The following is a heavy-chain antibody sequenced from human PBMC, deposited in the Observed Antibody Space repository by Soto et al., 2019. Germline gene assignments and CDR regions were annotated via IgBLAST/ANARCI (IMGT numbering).Heavy chain of an antibody. J-gene: IGHJ4*02. CDR2: IYYTGST. D-gene: IGHD5-12*01. Sequence: QVHLQESGPGLVKPSETLSLTCTVSGGSISGYYWSWIRQRPGKGLEWIGSIYYTGSTNYNPSLKSRATISVDTSKSHFSLQLSSVTAADTAMYYCARRAVPNIVTTLDAPYFDYWGQGTLVTVSS. V-gene: IGHV4-59*08. CDR3: ARRAVPNIVTTLDAPYFDY. CDR1: GGSISGYY.